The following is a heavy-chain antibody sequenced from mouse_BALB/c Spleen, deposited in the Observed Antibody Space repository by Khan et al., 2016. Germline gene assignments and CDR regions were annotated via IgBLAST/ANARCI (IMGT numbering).Heavy chain of an antibody. J-gene: IGHJ4*01. CDR2: INTYTGEP. D-gene: IGHD2-1*01. CDR1: GYTFTNYG. Sequence: QIQLVQSGPELKKPGETVKISCKASGYTFTNYGMNWVKQAPGKGLKWMGWINTYTGEPTYADDFKGRFAFSLETSASTAYLQINNLKNEDTATYFCARNGNGIYAIDYWSQGTSVTVSS. V-gene: IGHV9-3-1*01. CDR3: ARNGNGIYAIDY.